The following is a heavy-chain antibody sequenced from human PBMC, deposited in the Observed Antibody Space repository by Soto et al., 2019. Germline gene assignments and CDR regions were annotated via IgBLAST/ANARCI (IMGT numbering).Heavy chain of an antibody. Sequence: VPLVESGGGLVQPGGSLRLSCAASGFSVSSLYMTWVRQAPGKGLQWVAVISSDDNTYYADSVKGRFTISRDTSRNTLYLDMNSLRAEDTAVYYCARDTFGGAYDFLHGGQGTLVTVSS. D-gene: IGHD3-3*01. CDR2: ISSDDNT. J-gene: IGHJ4*02. CDR1: GFSVSSLY. CDR3: ARDTFGGAYDFLH. V-gene: IGHV3-66*01.